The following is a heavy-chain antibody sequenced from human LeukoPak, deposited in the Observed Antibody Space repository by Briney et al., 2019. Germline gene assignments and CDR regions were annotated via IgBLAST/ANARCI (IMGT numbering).Heavy chain of an antibody. Sequence: ASVKVSCKASGGTFSSYAISWVRQAPGQGLEWMGGIIPIFGTANYAQKFQGRVTITADESTSTAYMELSSLRSEDTAVYYCARGIVVVPAAIPPESYYYYYMDVWGKGTTVTVSS. CDR3: ARGIVVVPAAIPPESYYYYYMDV. D-gene: IGHD2-2*01. CDR2: IIPIFGTA. J-gene: IGHJ6*03. CDR1: GGTFSSYA. V-gene: IGHV1-69*13.